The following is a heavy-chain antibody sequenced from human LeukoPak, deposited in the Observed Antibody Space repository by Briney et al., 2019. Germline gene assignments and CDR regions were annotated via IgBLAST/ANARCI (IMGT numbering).Heavy chain of an antibody. J-gene: IGHJ3*02. CDR1: GFTFSSYE. CDR3: ARATLTHYYDSSGYWGRRSGEDAFDI. V-gene: IGHV3-48*03. CDR2: ISSSGSTI. Sequence: PGGSLRLSCAASGFTFSSYEMNWVRQAPGKGPEWVSYISSSGSTIYYADSVKGRFTISRDNAKNSLYLQMNSLRAEDTAVYYCARATLTHYYDSSGYWGRRSGEDAFDIWGQGTMVTVSS. D-gene: IGHD3-22*01.